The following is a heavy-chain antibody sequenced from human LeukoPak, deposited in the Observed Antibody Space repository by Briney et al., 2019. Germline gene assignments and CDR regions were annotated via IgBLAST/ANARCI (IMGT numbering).Heavy chain of an antibody. CDR3: ARQLRAFDI. D-gene: IGHD5-18*01. CDR2: IIGGAGST. CDR1: GFSFSSHG. J-gene: IGHJ3*02. Sequence: PGGSLRLSCAASGFSFSSHGMSWVRQAPGKGLEWVSGIIGGAGSTYYADSVKGRFTISRDNSKNTLYLQMNSLRAEDTAVYYCARQLRAFDIWGQGTMVTVSS. V-gene: IGHV3-23*01.